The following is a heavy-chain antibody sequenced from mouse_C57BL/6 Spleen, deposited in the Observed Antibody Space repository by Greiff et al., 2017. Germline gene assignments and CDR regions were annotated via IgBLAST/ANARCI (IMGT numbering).Heavy chain of an antibody. CDR2: INPNNGGT. V-gene: IGHV1-22*01. Sequence: EVQLQQSGPELVKPGASVKMSCKASGYTFTDYNMHWVKQSHGKSLEWIGYINPNNGGTSYNQKFKGKATLTVNKSSSTAYMELRSLTSEDSAVYYCARSPIYYDYYSWFAYWGQGTLVTVSA. D-gene: IGHD2-4*01. J-gene: IGHJ3*01. CDR3: ARSPIYYDYYSWFAY. CDR1: GYTFTDYN.